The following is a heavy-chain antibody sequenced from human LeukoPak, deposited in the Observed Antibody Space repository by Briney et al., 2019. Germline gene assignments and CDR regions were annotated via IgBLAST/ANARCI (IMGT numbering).Heavy chain of an antibody. CDR1: GGSLRSSYYY. CDR3: ARDHYDSSGHFLGNDY. CDR2: AAYTGST. V-gene: IGHV4-30-4*08. Sequence: SETLSLTCTVSGGSLRSSYYYWGWIRQPPGKGLEWIGYAAYTGSTNYNPSLSSRVTMSVDTSRNQFSLKLSSVTAADTAVYYCARDHYDSSGHFLGNDYWGQGILVTVSS. J-gene: IGHJ4*02. D-gene: IGHD3-22*01.